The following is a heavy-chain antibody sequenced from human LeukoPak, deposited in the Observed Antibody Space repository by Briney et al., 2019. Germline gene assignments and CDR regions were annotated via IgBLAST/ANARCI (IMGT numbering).Heavy chain of an antibody. J-gene: IGHJ3*02. CDR1: GFTFSTFA. CDR2: IFPSGGEI. CDR3: ASLFLCYGCSSSSDSFNI. D-gene: IGHD6-6*01. V-gene: IGHV3-23*01. Sequence: PGGSLRLSCAASGFTFSTFAMVWVRQPPGKGLEWVSSIFPSGGEIHYADSVKGRFTISRDNSKNTLFLQMNSLRAEDTAVYYCASLFLCYGCSSSSDSFNIWGQGTMVTVSS.